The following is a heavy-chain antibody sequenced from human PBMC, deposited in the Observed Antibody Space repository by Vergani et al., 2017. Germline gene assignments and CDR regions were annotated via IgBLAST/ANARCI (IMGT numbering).Heavy chain of an antibody. CDR3: ARGLRRVYDFWSGYYIGGIFFDY. CDR2: INHSGST. D-gene: IGHD3-3*01. CDR1: GGSFSGYY. V-gene: IGHV4-34*01. J-gene: IGHJ4*02. Sequence: QVQLQQWGAGLLKPSETLSLTCAVYGGSFSGYYWSWIRQPPGKGLEWIGEINHSGSTNYNPSLKSRVTISVDTSKNQFSLKLSSVTAADTAVYYCARGLRRVYDFWSGYYIGGIFFDYWGQGTLVTVSS.